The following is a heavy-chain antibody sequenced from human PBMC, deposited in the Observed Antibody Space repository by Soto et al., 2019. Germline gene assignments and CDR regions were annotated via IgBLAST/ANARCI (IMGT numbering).Heavy chain of an antibody. V-gene: IGHV3-11*05. Sequence: QVQLVESGGALVKPGGSLRLSCAASGFTFGDYYMNWVRQAPGKGLEWLSYISGSSSDTKYADSVKGRITNSRDNAKNSLYLQMNSLGAEDTAVYYCARGVWGFSGEYWGQGTLVTVSS. J-gene: IGHJ4*02. D-gene: IGHD2-8*01. CDR2: ISGSSSDT. CDR3: ARGVWGFSGEY. CDR1: GFTFGDYY.